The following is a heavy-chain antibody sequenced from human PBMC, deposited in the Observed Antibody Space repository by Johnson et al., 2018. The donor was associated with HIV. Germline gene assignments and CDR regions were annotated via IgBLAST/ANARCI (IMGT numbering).Heavy chain of an antibody. Sequence: MHLVESGGGLVQPGGSLRLSCAASGFTFSSYAMSWVRQAPGKGLEWVSAISGSGGSTYYADSVKGRFTISRDNSKNTLYLQMNSLRAEDTAVYYCAKEGSIAAAGNDAFDIWGQGTMVTVSS. CDR2: ISGSGGST. J-gene: IGHJ3*02. CDR3: AKEGSIAAAGNDAFDI. D-gene: IGHD6-13*01. CDR1: GFTFSSYA. V-gene: IGHV3-23*04.